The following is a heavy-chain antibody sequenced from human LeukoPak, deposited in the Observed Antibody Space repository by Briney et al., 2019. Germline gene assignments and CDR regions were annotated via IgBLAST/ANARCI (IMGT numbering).Heavy chain of an antibody. CDR2: IYYGGST. D-gene: IGHD5-18*01. J-gene: IGHJ6*03. CDR1: GGSMTSSSYF. V-gene: IGHV4-39*01. CDR3: ARAESGYSYSMDV. Sequence: PSETLSLTCTVSGGSMTSSSYFWGWIRQPPGKGLEWIGIIYYGGSTYYNPSLKSRVTISVDTSKNQFSLKLSSVTAADTAVYYCARAESGYSYSMDVWGQGTTVTVSS.